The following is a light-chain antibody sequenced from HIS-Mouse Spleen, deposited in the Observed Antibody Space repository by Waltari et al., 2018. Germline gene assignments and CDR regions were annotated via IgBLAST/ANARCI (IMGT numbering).Light chain of an antibody. Sequence: SYELTQPPSVSVSPVQTASITCSGDALPTKYAYWYQQKSGQAPVLVIYEDSKRPSGIPERFSGSSSGTMATLTISGAQVEDEADYYCYSTDSSGNHRVFGGGTKLTVL. CDR3: YSTDSSGNHRV. CDR1: ALPTKY. J-gene: IGLJ2*01. CDR2: EDS. V-gene: IGLV3-10*01.